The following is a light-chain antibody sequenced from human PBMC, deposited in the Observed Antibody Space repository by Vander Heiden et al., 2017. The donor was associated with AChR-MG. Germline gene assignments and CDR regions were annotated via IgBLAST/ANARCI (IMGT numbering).Light chain of an antibody. Sequence: EIVLTQSPGTLSLSPGERATLSCRASQSVSSSYLAWYQQKPGQAPRLLIYGASSRATGIPDRFSGSGYGTDFTLTISRREPEDFAVYYCQQYGSSLPITFGQRTRLEIK. V-gene: IGKV3-20*01. CDR1: QSVSSSY. J-gene: IGKJ5*01. CDR2: GAS. CDR3: QQYGSSLPIT.